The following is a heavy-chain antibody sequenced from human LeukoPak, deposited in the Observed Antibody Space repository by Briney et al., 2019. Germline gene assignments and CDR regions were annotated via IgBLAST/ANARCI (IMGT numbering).Heavy chain of an antibody. CDR2: IKQDGGEK. CDR1: GFIFSNYW. J-gene: IGHJ5*02. V-gene: IGHV3-7*01. CDR3: ARDLGQYYDTSDNWFDP. Sequence: GSLRLSCAASGFIFSNYWMTWVRHAPGKGLEWVATIKQDGGEKYYVDSVKGRFTISRDNAKNSLSLQMSSLRAEDTAVYYCARDLGQYYDTSDNWFDPWGQGTLVTVSS. D-gene: IGHD3-22*01.